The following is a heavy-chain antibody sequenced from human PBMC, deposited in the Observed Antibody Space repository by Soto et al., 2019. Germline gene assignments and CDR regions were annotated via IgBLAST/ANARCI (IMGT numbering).Heavy chain of an antibody. CDR3: AKDQNPSGSGGSCYEY. CDR1: GFTFSSYA. D-gene: IGHD2-15*01. Sequence: GGSLRLSCAASGFTFSSYAMSWVRQAPGKGLEWVSAISGSGGSTYYADSVKGRFTISRDNSKNTLYLQMNSLRAEDTTVYYCAKDQNPSGSGGSCYEYWGQGTLVTVSS. CDR2: ISGSGGST. V-gene: IGHV3-23*01. J-gene: IGHJ4*02.